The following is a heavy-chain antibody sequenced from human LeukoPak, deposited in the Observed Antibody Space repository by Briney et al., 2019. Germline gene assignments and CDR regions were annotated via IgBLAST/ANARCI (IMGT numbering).Heavy chain of an antibody. D-gene: IGHD7-27*01. Sequence: PSETLSLTCTVSGGPISSGSYFWGWIRQSPGKGLEWIASTYYGGSAYYNTSLKSRVTVSVDTSKNQFSLNLRSVTAADTAVYYCTRHRYAWGFPTHFDSWGQGTLVTVSS. J-gene: IGHJ4*02. V-gene: IGHV4-39*01. CDR1: GGPISSGSYF. CDR3: TRHRYAWGFPTHFDS. CDR2: TYYGGSA.